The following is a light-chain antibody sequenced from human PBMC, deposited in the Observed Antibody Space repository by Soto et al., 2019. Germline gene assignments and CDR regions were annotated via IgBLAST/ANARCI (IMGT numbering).Light chain of an antibody. CDR2: AAS. Sequence: EIVLTQSPGTLSLSPGERATLSCRASQSISSSYLASYQQKPGQAPRLLIYAASSRATGIPDRFSGSGSGKDFTLAISRLEPEDFAVYYCQQYGSSSYTFGQGTQLEIK. CDR3: QQYGSSSYT. V-gene: IGKV3-20*01. J-gene: IGKJ2*01. CDR1: QSISSSY.